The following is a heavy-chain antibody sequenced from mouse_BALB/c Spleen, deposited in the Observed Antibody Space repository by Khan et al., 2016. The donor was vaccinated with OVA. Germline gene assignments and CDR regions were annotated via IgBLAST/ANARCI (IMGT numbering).Heavy chain of an antibody. J-gene: IGHJ4*01. Sequence: DLVKPGASVKLSCRASGYTFTNYWINWIKQRPGQGLEWIGRIAPGSGSTSYNEMFKGKATLTVETSSSTAYIQLSSLSSDDSAVCFCARSNYYGSGLYAMDYWGQGTSVTVSS. D-gene: IGHD1-1*01. CDR1: GYTFTNYW. V-gene: IGHV1S41*01. CDR2: IAPGSGST. CDR3: ARSNYYGSGLYAMDY.